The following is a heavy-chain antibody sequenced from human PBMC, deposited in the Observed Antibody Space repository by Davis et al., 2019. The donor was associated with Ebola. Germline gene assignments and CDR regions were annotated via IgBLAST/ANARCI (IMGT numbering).Heavy chain of an antibody. Sequence: GGSLRLSCAASGFTFSSHAMHWVRQAPGKGLEWVSTVGLSADTYYADYVKGRFTISRDNSKNTLYLQMNSLRVEDTAIYYCAKDTSNVWFDVWGPGTMVTVSS. D-gene: IGHD6-19*01. V-gene: IGHV3-23*01. CDR2: VGLSADT. CDR1: GFTFSSHA. CDR3: AKDTSNVWFDV. J-gene: IGHJ3*01.